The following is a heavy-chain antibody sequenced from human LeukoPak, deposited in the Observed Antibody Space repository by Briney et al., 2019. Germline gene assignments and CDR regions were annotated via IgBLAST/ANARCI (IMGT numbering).Heavy chain of an antibody. CDR3: ANGYCSSTSCYHGWFDP. CDR2: IIPIFGTA. V-gene: IGHV1-69*05. Sequence: SVKVSCKASGGTFSSYAISWVRQAPGQELEWMGGIIPIFGTANYAQKFQGRVTITTDESTSTAYMELSSLRSEDTAVYYCANGYCSSTSCYHGWFDPWGQGTLVTVSS. CDR1: GGTFSSYA. J-gene: IGHJ5*02. D-gene: IGHD2-2*01.